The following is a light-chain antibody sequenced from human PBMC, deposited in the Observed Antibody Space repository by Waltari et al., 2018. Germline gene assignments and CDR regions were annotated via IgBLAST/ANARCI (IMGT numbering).Light chain of an antibody. Sequence: VILTQSPATLSLSPGEKATLSCRASQTVGSYLAWYQQKPGQAPRLLIYGASSRATGIPDRFSGSGSGTEFTLTISSLEPEDFAMYYCQKYRNSPHSFGQGTKLEIK. V-gene: IGKV3-20*01. CDR2: GAS. J-gene: IGKJ2*03. CDR3: QKYRNSPHS. CDR1: QTVGSY.